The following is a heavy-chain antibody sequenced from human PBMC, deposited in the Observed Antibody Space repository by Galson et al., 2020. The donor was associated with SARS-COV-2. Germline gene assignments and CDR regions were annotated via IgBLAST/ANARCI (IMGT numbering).Heavy chain of an antibody. J-gene: IGHJ4*02. Sequence: SETLSLTCTVSGGSLNSENYWGWLRQPPGKGLEWIGSIYYTGNTHYNPSLKTRLTVSLDMSKNQFSLELRAVTAADTAVYYCARNGDFRSLGTLNYWGQGTLVSVSS. CDR2: IYYTGNT. CDR1: GGSLNSENY. V-gene: IGHV4-39*01. CDR3: ARNGDFRSLGTLNY. D-gene: IGHD2-21*01.